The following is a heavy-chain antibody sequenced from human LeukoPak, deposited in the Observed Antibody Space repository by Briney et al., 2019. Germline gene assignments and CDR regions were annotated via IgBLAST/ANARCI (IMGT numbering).Heavy chain of an antibody. V-gene: IGHV3-30*02. Sequence: GGSLRLSCAASGFTFNNYGMHWVRQAPGKGLEWVAFIRSDANIKFYADSVKGRFTISRDNSKNTLYLQMNSLKPEDTAVYYCAKAGLGYCSGGSCPRSNWFDPWGQGTLLTVSS. CDR1: GFTFNNYG. CDR2: IRSDANIK. J-gene: IGHJ5*02. CDR3: AKAGLGYCSGGSCPRSNWFDP. D-gene: IGHD2-15*01.